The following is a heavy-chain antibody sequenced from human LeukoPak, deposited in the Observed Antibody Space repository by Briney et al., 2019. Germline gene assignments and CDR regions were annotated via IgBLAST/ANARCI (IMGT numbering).Heavy chain of an antibody. V-gene: IGHV3-74*01. CDR2: INSDGSST. CDR1: GFTFSSYW. CDR3: ARGLSGYASSLGY. Sequence: GGSLRLSCAASGFTFSSYWMHWVRQAPPKGLVWVSRINSDGSSTSYADSVKGRFSISRDNAKNTLYLQMNSLRAEDTAVYYCARGLSGYASSLGYWGQGTLVTVSA. D-gene: IGHD6-6*01. J-gene: IGHJ4*02.